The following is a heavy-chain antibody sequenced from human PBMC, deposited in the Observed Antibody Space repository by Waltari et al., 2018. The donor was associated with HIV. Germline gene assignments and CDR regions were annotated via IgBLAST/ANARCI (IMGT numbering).Heavy chain of an antibody. V-gene: IGHV1-2*06. CDR3: AREGARMTTMIYYYYGMDV. Sequence: QVQLVRSGAEVKKPGASVKVSCQASGSTFTGYYMHWVRQAPGQGLGWMGRINPNSGGTNDAQQFQGRVTMTRDTSISTAYMELSRLRSDDTAVYYCAREGARMTTMIYYYYGMDVWGQGTTVTVSS. D-gene: IGHD4-4*01. CDR1: GSTFTGYY. CDR2: INPNSGGT. J-gene: IGHJ6*02.